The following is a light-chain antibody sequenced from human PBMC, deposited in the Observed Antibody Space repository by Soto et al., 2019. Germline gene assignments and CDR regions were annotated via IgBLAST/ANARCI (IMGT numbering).Light chain of an antibody. Sequence: QSVLTQPPSGSGAPGQRITLSCTGSSSNIGAGYDVHWYQQLPGTAPKLLIYGSTKRPSGVPDRFSGSKSGASASLAITGLQAEDESDYYCQSYDNSLSGSVVFGGGTKLTVL. CDR2: GST. CDR3: QSYDNSLSGSVV. J-gene: IGLJ2*01. CDR1: SSNIGAGYD. V-gene: IGLV1-40*01.